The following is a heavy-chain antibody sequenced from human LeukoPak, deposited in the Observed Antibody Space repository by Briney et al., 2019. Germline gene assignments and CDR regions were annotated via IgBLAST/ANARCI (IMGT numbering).Heavy chain of an antibody. CDR1: GGTFSSYA. D-gene: IGHD5-18*01. CDR2: INPNSGGT. Sequence: ASVKVSCKASGGTFSSYAISWVRQAPGQGLEWVGWINPNSGGTNYAQKFQGRVTMTRDTSISAAYMELSRLRSDDTAVYYCARTRGYSYGYLSGIDRHWFDPWGQGTLVTVSS. V-gene: IGHV1-2*02. J-gene: IGHJ5*02. CDR3: ARTRGYSYGYLSGIDRHWFDP.